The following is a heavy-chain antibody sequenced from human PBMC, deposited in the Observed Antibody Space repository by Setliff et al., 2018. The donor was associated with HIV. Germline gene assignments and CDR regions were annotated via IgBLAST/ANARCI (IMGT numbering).Heavy chain of an antibody. V-gene: IGHV4-59*12. J-gene: IGHJ4*02. Sequence: SETLSLTCSVSNDSITYYYWNWIRQPPGKGLEWIGNIFDSENTNYNPSLKSRVTISVDTSKNQFSLKLSSVTAADTAVFYCARLTTTYYYDSSAYYHPVWGQGTLVTVS. CDR3: ARLTTTYYYDSSAYYHPV. CDR2: IFDSENT. D-gene: IGHD3-22*01. CDR1: NDSITYYY.